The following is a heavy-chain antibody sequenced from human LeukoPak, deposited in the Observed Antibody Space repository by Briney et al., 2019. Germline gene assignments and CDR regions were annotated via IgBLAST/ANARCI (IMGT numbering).Heavy chain of an antibody. Sequence: GGSLRLSCAASGFTFSSYGMHWVRQAPGKGLEWVAFIRYDGSDKYYADSVKGRFTISRDNSKNTLYQQMNSLRAEDTAVYYCAKGPGFYFDYWGQGTLVTVPS. J-gene: IGHJ4*02. CDR2: IRYDGSDK. V-gene: IGHV3-30*02. CDR1: GFTFSSYG. CDR3: AKGPGFYFDY.